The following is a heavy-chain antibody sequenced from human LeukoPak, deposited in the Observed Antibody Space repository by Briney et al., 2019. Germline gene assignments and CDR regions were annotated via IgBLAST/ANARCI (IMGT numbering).Heavy chain of an antibody. J-gene: IGHJ6*03. V-gene: IGHV4-59*01. D-gene: IGHD4-11*01. CDR1: GGSISSYY. CDR2: IYYSGST. Sequence: SETLSLTXTVSGGSISSYYWSWIRQAPGKGLEWIGYIYYSGSTNYNPSLKSRVAISVDTSKNQFSLKLSPVTAADTAVYYCARGNSKLNYYYYYMDVWGKGTTVTVSS. CDR3: ARGNSKLNYYYYYMDV.